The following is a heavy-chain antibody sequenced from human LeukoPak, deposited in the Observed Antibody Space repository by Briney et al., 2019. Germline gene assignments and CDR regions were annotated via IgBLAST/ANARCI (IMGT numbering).Heavy chain of an antibody. Sequence: PGGSLRLSCAASGFTFSSYSMNWVRQAPGKGLGWVSSISSSSSYIYYADSVKGRFTISRDNAKNSLYLQMNSLRAEDTAVYYCARDDFGVALYSDYWGQGTLVTVSS. CDR1: GFTFSSYS. D-gene: IGHD3-3*01. J-gene: IGHJ4*02. V-gene: IGHV3-21*01. CDR2: ISSSSSYI. CDR3: ARDDFGVALYSDY.